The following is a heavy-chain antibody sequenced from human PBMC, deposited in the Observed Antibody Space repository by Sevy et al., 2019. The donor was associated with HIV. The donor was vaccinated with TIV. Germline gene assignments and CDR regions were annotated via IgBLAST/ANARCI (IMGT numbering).Heavy chain of an antibody. CDR1: GFTFRKYS. CDR2: LSFGCGEI. V-gene: IGHV3-23*01. J-gene: IGHJ4*02. Sequence: PGESLRLSCAASGFTFRKYSMSWVRQPPGKGLEWVSTLSFGCGEINYADSVKGRFTISRDNSKSSVYLQMNNLRPEDTAVYYCAREGCTKPHDYWGQGTLVTVSS. CDR3: AREGCTKPHDY. D-gene: IGHD2-8*01.